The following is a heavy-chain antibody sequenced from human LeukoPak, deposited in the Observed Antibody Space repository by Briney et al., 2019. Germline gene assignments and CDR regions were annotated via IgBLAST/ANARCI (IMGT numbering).Heavy chain of an antibody. CDR1: GFTFSRYT. J-gene: IGHJ5*02. CDR2: INHSGST. CDR3: ARSKAHLSTSWYGTWFDP. D-gene: IGHD2-2*01. V-gene: IGHV4-34*01. Sequence: PGGSLRLSCAASGFTFSRYTMSWVRQAPGKGLEWIGEINHSGSTNYIPSLKSRVTISVDTSKNQVSLKLSSVTAADTAVYYCARSKAHLSTSWYGTWFDPWGQGTLVTVSS.